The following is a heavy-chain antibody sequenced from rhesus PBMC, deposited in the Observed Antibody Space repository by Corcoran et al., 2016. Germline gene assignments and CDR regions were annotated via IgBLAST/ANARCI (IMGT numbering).Heavy chain of an antibody. V-gene: IGHV4S17*01. J-gene: IGHJ3*01. D-gene: IGHD6-13*01. CDR3: AGHIAAGLAFDF. CDR1: GGSITSGYYY. CDR2: IYGSRGST. Sequence: QVQLQESGPGLVKPSETLSLTCAVSGGSITSGYYYWSWIRQPPGKGLEWIGYIYGSRGSTHSNPSLKNRVTSSKDTSKNLFSLKLGSVTAADTAVYYCAGHIAAGLAFDFWGQGLRVTVSS.